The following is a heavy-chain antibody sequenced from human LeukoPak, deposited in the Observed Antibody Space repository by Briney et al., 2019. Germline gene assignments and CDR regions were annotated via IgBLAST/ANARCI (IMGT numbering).Heavy chain of an antibody. CDR2: IYSGGST. Sequence: GGSLRLSCAASGFTVSSNYMSWVRQAPGKGLEWVSVIYSGGSTYYADSVKGRFTISRDNSKNTLYLQMNSLRAEDTAVYYCARRYCSGGSCYFDYWGQGTLVTASS. J-gene: IGHJ4*02. D-gene: IGHD2-15*01. CDR3: ARRYCSGGSCYFDY. CDR1: GFTVSSNY. V-gene: IGHV3-53*01.